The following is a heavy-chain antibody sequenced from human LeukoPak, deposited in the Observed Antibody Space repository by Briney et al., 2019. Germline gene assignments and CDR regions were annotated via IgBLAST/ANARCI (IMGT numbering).Heavy chain of an antibody. Sequence: SETLSLTCTVSGGSISSSSYYWGWIRQPPGKGLEWIGSIYYSGSTYYNPSLKSRVTISVDTSKNQFSLKLSSVTAADTAVYYCVLCMRATVTTSSIDYWGQGTLATASS. CDR2: IYYSGST. D-gene: IGHD4-17*01. CDR3: VLCMRATVTTSSIDY. CDR1: GGSISSSSYY. V-gene: IGHV4-39*01. J-gene: IGHJ4*02.